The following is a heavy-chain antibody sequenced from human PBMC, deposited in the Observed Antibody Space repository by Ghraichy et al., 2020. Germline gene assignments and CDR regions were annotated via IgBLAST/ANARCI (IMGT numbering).Heavy chain of an antibody. V-gene: IGHV3-23*01. Sequence: GESLNISCAASGFTFRTYAMSWVRQAPGKGLEWVSAITDNGGTTYDADSVKGRFTISRDNSKNTLFLQMNSLRGEDTAVYYCAKFARDWPNEYLQHWGQGALVTVSS. CDR2: ITDNGGTT. D-gene: IGHD3/OR15-3a*01. J-gene: IGHJ1*01. CDR1: GFTFRTYA. CDR3: AKFARDWPNEYLQH.